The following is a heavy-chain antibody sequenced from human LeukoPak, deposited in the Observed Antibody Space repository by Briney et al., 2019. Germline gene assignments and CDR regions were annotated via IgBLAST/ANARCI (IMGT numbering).Heavy chain of an antibody. Sequence: GGSLRLSCAASGFTFDDYAMHWVRQAPGKGLEWVSGISWNSGSIGYADSVKGRFTISRDNAKNSLYLQMNSLRAADTALYYCAKDRRMGIAAAGTLDFWGQGTLVTVSS. D-gene: IGHD6-13*01. CDR1: GFTFDDYA. CDR2: ISWNSGSI. V-gene: IGHV3-9*01. J-gene: IGHJ4*02. CDR3: AKDRRMGIAAAGTLDF.